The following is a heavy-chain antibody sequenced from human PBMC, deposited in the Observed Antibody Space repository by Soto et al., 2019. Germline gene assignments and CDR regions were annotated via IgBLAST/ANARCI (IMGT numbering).Heavy chain of an antibody. CDR1: GRPVTSGGYY. J-gene: IGHJ6*02. CDR3: AREVVVISHYGMDV. V-gene: IGHV4-31*03. CDR2: IYHIGSP. Sequence: SETLSLTCTVSGRPVTSGGYYWTWIRQPPGKGLEWIGYIYHIGSPSYNPSLKSRLTMSLDTSKNQFSLNLTSVTAADTAVYYCAREVVVISHYGMDVWGQGTTVTVSS. D-gene: IGHD3-22*01.